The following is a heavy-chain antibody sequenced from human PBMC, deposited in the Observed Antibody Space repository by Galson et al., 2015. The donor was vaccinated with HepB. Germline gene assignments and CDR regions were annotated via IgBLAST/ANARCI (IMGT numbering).Heavy chain of an antibody. CDR2: ISYHGSNQ. V-gene: IGHV3-30*18. D-gene: IGHD3-16*02. J-gene: IGHJ2*01. Sequence: SLRLSCAASGFSFSNSGMHWVRQAPGKGLEWVSFISYHGSNQYYADSVNGRFTISRDVSKNTLFLQMSSLRTEDTAVYYCAKPKGLYKSEWYFDLWGRGTLVTVSS. CDR1: GFSFSNSG. CDR3: AKPKGLYKSEWYFDL.